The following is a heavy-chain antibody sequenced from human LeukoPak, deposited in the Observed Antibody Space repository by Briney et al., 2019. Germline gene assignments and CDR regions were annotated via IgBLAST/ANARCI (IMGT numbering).Heavy chain of an antibody. D-gene: IGHD3-22*01. CDR3: SAEPVMIDTSVDI. CDR1: GFTVSSNY. V-gene: IGHV3-66*01. J-gene: IGHJ3*02. Sequence: QSGGSLRLSCAASGFTVSSNYMSWVRQAPGKGLEWVSVIYSGGSTYYADSVKGRFTISRDNSKNTLYLQMNSLKTEDTAVYYCSAEPVMIDTSVDIWGQGTMVTVSS. CDR2: IYSGGST.